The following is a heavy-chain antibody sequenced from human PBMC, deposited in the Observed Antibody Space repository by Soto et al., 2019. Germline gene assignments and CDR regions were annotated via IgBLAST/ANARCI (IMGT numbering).Heavy chain of an antibody. CDR2: IQQDGRER. V-gene: IGHV3-7*03. Sequence: GGSLRLSCEASGSTSGSYWMAWVRQAPGKGLEWVANIQQDGRERHYGDSVKGRFTISRDNAKNSLYLEMNSLRAEDTAFYYCVREGRLLGAFDIWGQGTMVTVSS. CDR1: GSTSGSYW. D-gene: IGHD3-10*01. J-gene: IGHJ3*02. CDR3: VREGRLLGAFDI.